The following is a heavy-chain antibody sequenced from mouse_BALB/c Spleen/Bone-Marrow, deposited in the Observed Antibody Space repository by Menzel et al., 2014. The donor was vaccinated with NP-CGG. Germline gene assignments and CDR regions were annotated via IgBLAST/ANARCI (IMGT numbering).Heavy chain of an antibody. Sequence: VQLQQSGPELEKPGASVKISCKASGYSFTGYNMNWVKQYNGQSLEWIGNVDPYHGSPIYDQKFRGKATLTVDKSSSTAYMQLERLTSEDSAVYYCARSYKSFDFWGQGTTLTVSS. J-gene: IGHJ2*01. V-gene: IGHV1-39*01. D-gene: IGHD1-3*01. CDR3: ARSYKSFDF. CDR1: GYSFTGYN. CDR2: VDPYHGSP.